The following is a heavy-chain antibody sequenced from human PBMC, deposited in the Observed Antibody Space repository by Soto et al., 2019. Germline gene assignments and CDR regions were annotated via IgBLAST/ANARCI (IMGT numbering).Heavy chain of an antibody. CDR2: IDHSGNA. CDR1: ADSFSNYY. V-gene: IGHV4-34*01. CDR3: VGGRGRLVGFDY. J-gene: IGHJ4*02. Sequence: QVQLQQWGAGLLKPSETLSLTCGVNADSFSNYYWIWIRQPPGKGLEWIGEIDHSGNANYSPSLKSRVTMSVDTSKNQFSLRLTSVTAVDTAVYYCVGGRGRLVGFDYWGQGTLVTVSS. D-gene: IGHD1-26*01.